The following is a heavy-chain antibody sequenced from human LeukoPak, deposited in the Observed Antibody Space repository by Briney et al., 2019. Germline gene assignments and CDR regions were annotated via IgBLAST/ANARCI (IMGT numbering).Heavy chain of an antibody. J-gene: IGHJ4*02. D-gene: IGHD3-10*01. CDR3: ARTTLARMVRGVMWAYYFDY. V-gene: IGHV3-48*04. CDR1: GFTFSSYW. Sequence: GGSLRLSCAASGFTFSSYWMSWVRQAPGKGLEWVSYISSSGSTIYYADSVKGRFTISRDNAKNSLYLQMNSLRAEDTAVYYCARTTLARMVRGVMWAYYFDYWGQGTLVTVSS. CDR2: ISSSGSTI.